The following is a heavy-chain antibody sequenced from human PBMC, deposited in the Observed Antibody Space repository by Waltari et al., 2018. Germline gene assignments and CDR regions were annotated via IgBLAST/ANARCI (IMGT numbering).Heavy chain of an antibody. V-gene: IGHV3-7*01. CDR3: ARENYNGAAGDY. D-gene: IGHD6-13*01. CDR1: GFRFSDSW. Sequence: EVQLVESGGGLVQPGGSLRLSCAKSGFRFSDSWMSWVRQAPGKGLEWLANIRYDGGVKDIVDSVKGRFTVSRDNAENSLFLHMNSLRVEDTAVYYCARENYNGAAGDYWGQGTLVTVSS. CDR2: IRYDGGVK. J-gene: IGHJ4*02.